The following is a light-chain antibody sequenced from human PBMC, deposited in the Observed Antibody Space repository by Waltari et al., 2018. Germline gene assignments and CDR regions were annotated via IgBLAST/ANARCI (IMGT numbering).Light chain of an antibody. J-gene: IGKJ1*01. CDR1: QGGSSN. V-gene: IGKV3-11*01. CDR3: QQYFMTPT. Sequence: EIVLTQSPATLSLSPGERGTLSCRASQGGSSNLAWYQQKPGQAPRLLIYDASNRATGVPARFSGSGSGTDFTLTISSLEPEDVAVYYCQQYFMTPTFGQGTRVEIK. CDR2: DAS.